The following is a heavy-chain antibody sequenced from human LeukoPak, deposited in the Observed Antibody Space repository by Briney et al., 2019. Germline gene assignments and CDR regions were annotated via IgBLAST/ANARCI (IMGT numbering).Heavy chain of an antibody. J-gene: IGHJ5*02. CDR1: GGSISISSYY. CDR2: IYYSGST. V-gene: IGHV4-39*01. Sequence: PSETLSLTCTVSGGSISISSYYWGWIRQPPGKGLEWIGSIYYSGSTYYNPSLKSRVTISVDTSKNQFSLKLSSVTAADTAVYYCARRSLKGWFDPWGQGTLVTVSS. CDR3: ARRSLKGWFDP.